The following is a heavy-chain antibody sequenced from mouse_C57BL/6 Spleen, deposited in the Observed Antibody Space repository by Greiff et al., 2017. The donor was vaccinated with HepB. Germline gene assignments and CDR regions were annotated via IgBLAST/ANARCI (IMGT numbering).Heavy chain of an antibody. J-gene: IGHJ3*01. CDR2: IDPSDSYT. D-gene: IGHD1-1*01. Sequence: QVQLKQPGAELVMPGASVKLSCKASGYTFTSYWMHWVKQRPGQGLEWIGEIDPSDSYTNYNQKFKGKSTLTVDKSSSTAYMQLSSLTSEDSAVYYCARGTYGSSYEFAYWGQGTLVTVSA. V-gene: IGHV1-69*01. CDR1: GYTFTSYW. CDR3: ARGTYGSSYEFAY.